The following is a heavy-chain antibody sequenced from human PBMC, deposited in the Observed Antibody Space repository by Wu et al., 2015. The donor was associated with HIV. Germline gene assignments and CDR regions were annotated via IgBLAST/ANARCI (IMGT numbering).Heavy chain of an antibody. CDR2: INPNSGGT. Sequence: QVQLVQSGAEVKKPGASVKVSCKASGYTFTGYYMHWVRQAPGQGLEWMGWINPNSGGTNYAQKFQGRVTMTRDTSISTAYMELSRLRSDDTAVYYCARGGRSIGYSYGLYFDYWGQGTLVTVSS. V-gene: IGHV1-2*02. CDR1: GYTFTGYY. D-gene: IGHD5-18*01. CDR3: ARGGRSIGYSYGLYFDY. J-gene: IGHJ4*02.